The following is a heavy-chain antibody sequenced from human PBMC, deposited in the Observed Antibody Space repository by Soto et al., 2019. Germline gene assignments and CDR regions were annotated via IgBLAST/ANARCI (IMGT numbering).Heavy chain of an antibody. CDR3: AMNNVDYGDYVPFDY. CDR1: GCAVLGGR. D-gene: IGHD4-17*01. J-gene: IGHJ4*02. CDR2: ISYDGSNK. Sequence: SVRHSFVDAGCAVLGGRLICNNQAPGKGLEWVAVISYDGSNKYYADSEKGRFTISRDNSKNTLYLQMNSLRAEDTAVYYCAMNNVDYGDYVPFDYWGQGTLVTVSS. V-gene: IGHV3-30-3*01.